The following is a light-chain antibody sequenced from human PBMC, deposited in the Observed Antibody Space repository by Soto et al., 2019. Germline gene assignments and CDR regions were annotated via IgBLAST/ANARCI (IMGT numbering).Light chain of an antibody. CDR3: QQYNNWPLS. CDR2: GAS. J-gene: IGKJ4*01. Sequence: IVMPQSPATLSVSPGARATLSCRASQSVSDNLAWYKQRPGPAHRLLMYGASIRTAGIPARISGSGSGTEFTLDISSLQYEDFAVSSCQQYNNWPLSFGGGTKVETK. CDR1: QSVSDN. V-gene: IGKV3-15*01.